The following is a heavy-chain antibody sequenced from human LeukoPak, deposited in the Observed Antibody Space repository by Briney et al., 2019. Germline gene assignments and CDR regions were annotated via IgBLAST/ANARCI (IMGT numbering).Heavy chain of an antibody. CDR1: GFTVNTYC. CDR2: IYTGGTT. V-gene: IGHV3-66*01. D-gene: IGHD2-15*01. J-gene: IGHJ5*02. Sequence: GGSLRLSCAASGFTVNTYCMHWVRQAPGKGLEWVSVIYTGGTTHYADPLKGRFTISRDRSKNTLYLQMNSLRVEDTAIYYCTRDHDDCGNCCSWGQGTLVTVSS. CDR3: TRDHDDCGNCCS.